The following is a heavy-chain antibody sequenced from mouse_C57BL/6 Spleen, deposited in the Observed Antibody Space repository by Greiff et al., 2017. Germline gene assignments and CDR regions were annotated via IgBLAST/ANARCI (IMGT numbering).Heavy chain of an antibody. CDR3: AKGDRGFAY. CDR2: IDPSDSYT. Sequence: QVQLQQPGAELVMPGASVQLSCKASGYTFTSYWMHWVKQRPGQGLEWIGEIDPSDSYTNSNQKFKGKSTLTVDKSSSTAYMQLSSLTSEDSAVYYCAKGDRGFAYWGKGTLVTVSA. D-gene: IGHD3-3*01. V-gene: IGHV1-69*01. J-gene: IGHJ3*01. CDR1: GYTFTSYW.